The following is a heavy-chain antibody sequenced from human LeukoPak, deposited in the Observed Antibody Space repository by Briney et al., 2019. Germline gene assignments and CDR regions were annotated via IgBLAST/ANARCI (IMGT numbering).Heavy chain of an antibody. J-gene: IGHJ5*01. V-gene: IGHV3-7*01. D-gene: IGHD6-19*01. Sequence: GGSLRLSCAASGFSFSTYWMNWVRQVPGKGLGWVANIKQDGSEKYYVDSVKGRFTISRDNAENSVYLQMNSLRAEDTAVYYCARGMTVAANWFDSWGQGTLVTVSS. CDR1: GFSFSTYW. CDR3: ARGMTVAANWFDS. CDR2: IKQDGSEK.